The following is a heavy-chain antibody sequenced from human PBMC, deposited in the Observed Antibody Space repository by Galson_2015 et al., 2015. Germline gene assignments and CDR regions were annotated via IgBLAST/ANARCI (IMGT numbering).Heavy chain of an antibody. D-gene: IGHD6-6*01. CDR3: ARHPYSSSSGDY. CDR1: GYRFTSYW. CDR2: IYPDNSDT. J-gene: IGHJ4*02. Sequence: QSGAEVKKPGESLKISCKGSGYRFTSYWIGWVRQMPGKGLEWMGIIYPDNSDTRYSPSFQGQVTISADKSISTAYLQWSSLKASDTGVYYCARHPYSSSSGDYWGQGTLVTVSS. V-gene: IGHV5-51*01.